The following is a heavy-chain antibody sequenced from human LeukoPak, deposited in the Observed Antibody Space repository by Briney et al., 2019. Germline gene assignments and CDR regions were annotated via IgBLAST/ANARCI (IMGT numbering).Heavy chain of an antibody. Sequence: ASVKVSCKASGYTFTGYYMHWVRQAPGQGLEWMGWINPNSGGTNYAQKFQGRVTMARDTSISTAYMELSRLRSDDTAVYYCAREGTTDWLLSAYNWFDPWGQGTLVTVPS. CDR1: GYTFTGYY. CDR3: AREGTTDWLLSAYNWFDP. CDR2: INPNSGGT. J-gene: IGHJ5*02. D-gene: IGHD3-9*01. V-gene: IGHV1-2*02.